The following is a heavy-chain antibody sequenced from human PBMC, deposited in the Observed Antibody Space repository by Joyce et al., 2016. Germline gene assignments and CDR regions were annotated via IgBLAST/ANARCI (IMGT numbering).Heavy chain of an antibody. CDR2: IRGSAGSI. V-gene: IGHV3-23*01. D-gene: IGHD5-18*01. J-gene: IGHJ4*02. CDR3: AKCPWGYNYDGDESG. CDR1: GFTFHNSA. Sequence: EVQLLESGGGLVQPGGSLRLSCAVSGFTFHNSAMSWVRQAPGKGLEWVSSIRGSAGSIYHADSVKGRFTISRDSSKNTLYLQMNSLRADDTAVYYCAKCPWGYNYDGDESGWGQGTLVTVSS.